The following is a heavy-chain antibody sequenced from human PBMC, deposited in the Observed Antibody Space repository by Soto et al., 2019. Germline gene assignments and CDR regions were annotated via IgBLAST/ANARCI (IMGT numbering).Heavy chain of an antibody. J-gene: IGHJ3*02. CDR1: GFTFSSYG. CDR3: ARAGQQLVLDAFDI. V-gene: IGHV3-33*01. Sequence: QVQLVESGGGVVQPGRSLRLSCAASGFTFSSYGMHWVRQAPGRGLEWVAVIWYDGSNKYYADSVKGRFTISRDNSKNTLYLLMNSLRAEDTAVYYCARAGQQLVLDAFDIWGQGTPVTVSS. CDR2: IWYDGSNK. D-gene: IGHD6-13*01.